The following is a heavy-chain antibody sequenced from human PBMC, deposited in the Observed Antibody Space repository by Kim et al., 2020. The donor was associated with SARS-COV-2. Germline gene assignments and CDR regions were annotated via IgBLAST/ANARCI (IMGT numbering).Heavy chain of an antibody. Sequence: SETLSLTCTVSGGSISSGGYYWSWIRQHPGKGLEWIGYIYYSGSTYYNPSLKSRVTISVDTSKNQFSLKLSSVTAADTAVYYCARTRSHDYGDYVALDYWGQGTLVTVSS. J-gene: IGHJ4*02. CDR2: IYYSGST. CDR1: GGSISSGGYY. D-gene: IGHD4-17*01. V-gene: IGHV4-31*03. CDR3: ARTRSHDYGDYVALDY.